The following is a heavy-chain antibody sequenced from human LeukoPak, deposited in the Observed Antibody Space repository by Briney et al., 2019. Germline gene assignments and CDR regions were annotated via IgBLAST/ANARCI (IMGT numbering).Heavy chain of an antibody. CDR3: ARHATGSYSVPWLDP. V-gene: IGHV4-59*08. D-gene: IGHD3-10*01. J-gene: IGHJ5*02. CDR2: ISDSGST. CDR1: GGAISSHY. Sequence: SEALSLTCTVSGGAISSHYWSWIRQPPGKGLEWIGYISDSGSTIYNPSLKSRVTILGDTSKNQFSLKLSSVTAADTAVYYCARHATGSYSVPWLDPWGQGTLVTVSS.